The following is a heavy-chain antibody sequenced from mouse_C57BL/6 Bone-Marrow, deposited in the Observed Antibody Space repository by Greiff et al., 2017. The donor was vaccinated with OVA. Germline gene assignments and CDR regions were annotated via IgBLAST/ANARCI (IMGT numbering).Heavy chain of an antibody. D-gene: IGHD2-4*01. CDR1: GYTFTDYE. CDR3: TREGIYDYDRYYFDY. CDR2: IDPETGGT. Sequence: QVQLKESGAELVRPGASVTLSCKASGYTFTDYEMHWVKQTPVHGLEWIGAIDPETGGTASNQKFKGKAILTADKSSSPAYMELRSLTSEDSAVYYGTREGIYDYDRYYFDYWGQGTTLTVSS. J-gene: IGHJ2*01. V-gene: IGHV1-15*01.